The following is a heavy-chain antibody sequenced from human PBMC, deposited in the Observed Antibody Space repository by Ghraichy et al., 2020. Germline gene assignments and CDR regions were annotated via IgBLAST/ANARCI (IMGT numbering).Heavy chain of an antibody. Sequence: GSLSLTCSVSGGSMSRYYWSWIRQTAGEGLEWIGRIYHSGATYYSPSLKSRVTMSIDTSKNQFSLRLSAVTAADTAVYYCARDNSFYVWDDKRYYFAMDVWGQGTTVTVS. J-gene: IGHJ6*02. CDR1: GGSMSRYY. CDR2: IYHSGAT. V-gene: IGHV4-4*07. CDR3: ARDNSFYVWDDKRYYFAMDV. D-gene: IGHD1-1*01.